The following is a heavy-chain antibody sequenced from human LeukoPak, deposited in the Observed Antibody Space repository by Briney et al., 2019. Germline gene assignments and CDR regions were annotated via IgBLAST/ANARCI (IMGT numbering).Heavy chain of an antibody. CDR3: AELGITMIGGV. V-gene: IGHV3-7*01. Sequence: GGSLRLSCAASGFTFSSFWMTWVRQAPGKGLEWVATIKQDGSEKYYVDSVKGRFTISRDNAKNSLYLHMNSLRAGDTAVYYCAELGITMIGGVWGKGTTVTISS. D-gene: IGHD3-10*02. CDR1: GFTFSSFW. CDR2: IKQDGSEK. J-gene: IGHJ6*04.